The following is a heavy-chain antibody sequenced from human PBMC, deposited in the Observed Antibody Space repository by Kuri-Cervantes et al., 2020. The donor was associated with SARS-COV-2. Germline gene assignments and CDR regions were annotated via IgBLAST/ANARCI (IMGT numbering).Heavy chain of an antibody. D-gene: IGHD3/OR15-3a*01. Sequence: GGSLRLSCVGSGFTFGDYAMSWVRQSPGKGLEWVSAISGSGSNTYYADSVKGRFIISRDNSKNTLYLQMDSLRADDTAVYFCARDKSYGFWREPFDYWGQGTPVTVSS. CDR3: ARDKSYGFWREPFDY. CDR1: GFTFGDYA. J-gene: IGHJ4*02. CDR2: ISGSGSNT. V-gene: IGHV3-23*01.